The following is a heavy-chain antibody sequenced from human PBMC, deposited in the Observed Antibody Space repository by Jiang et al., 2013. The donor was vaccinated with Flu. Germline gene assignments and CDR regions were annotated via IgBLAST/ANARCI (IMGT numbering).Heavy chain of an antibody. V-gene: IGHV4-4*09. CDR3: AGYFGGGWDTFDY. Sequence: PSLKSRVTISVDTPKNQFSLKLSSVTAADTAVYYCAGYFGGGWDTFDYWGQGILVTVSS. D-gene: IGHD6-19*01. J-gene: IGHJ4*02.